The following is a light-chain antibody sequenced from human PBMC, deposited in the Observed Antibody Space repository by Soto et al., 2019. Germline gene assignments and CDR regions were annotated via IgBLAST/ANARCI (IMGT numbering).Light chain of an antibody. CDR1: QGISNF. CDR3: QKYSSVIT. J-gene: IGKJ5*01. CDR2: AAS. Sequence: DIPMTQSPSSLSASVGDRVNITCRASQGISNFLAWYQQKPGKVPKLLISAASTLQSGVPSRFSGSGSGTDFTLTITSLQPEDVSTYYCQKYSSVITFGQGTRLEIK. V-gene: IGKV1-27*01.